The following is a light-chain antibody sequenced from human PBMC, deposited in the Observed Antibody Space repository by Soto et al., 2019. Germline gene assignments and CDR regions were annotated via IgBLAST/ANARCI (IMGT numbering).Light chain of an antibody. J-gene: IGKJ1*01. Sequence: DIQMTQTPSSLSASVGDRVTITCQASQDISNYLNWYQQKPGKXPKXXIYAASSLQSGVPSRFSGIVSGTDFTLTISSLQPEDGATYYGQQSYSTPRTFGQGTKVDIK. CDR1: QDISNY. V-gene: IGKV1-39*01. CDR3: QQSYSTPRT. CDR2: AAS.